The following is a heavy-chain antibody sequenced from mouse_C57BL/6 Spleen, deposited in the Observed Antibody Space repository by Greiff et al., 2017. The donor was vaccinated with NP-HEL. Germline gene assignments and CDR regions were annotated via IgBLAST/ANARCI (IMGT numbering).Heavy chain of an antibody. CDR2: IDPSDSYT. Sequence: QVQLKEPGAELVMPGASVKLSCKASGYTFTSYWMHWVKQRPGQGLEWIGEIDPSDSYTNYNQKFKGKSTLTVDKSSSTAYMQLSSLTSEDSAVYYCARFRTVGGDFDYWGQGTTLTVSS. D-gene: IGHD4-1*01. CDR1: GYTFTSYW. V-gene: IGHV1-69*01. CDR3: ARFRTVGGDFDY. J-gene: IGHJ2*01.